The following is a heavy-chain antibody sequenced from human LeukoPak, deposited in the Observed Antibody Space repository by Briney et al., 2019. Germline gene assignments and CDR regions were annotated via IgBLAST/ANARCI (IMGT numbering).Heavy chain of an antibody. CDR1: GFTVSSPY. J-gene: IGHJ4*02. V-gene: IGHV3-53*01. CDR3: VRGKGVVPTERFDY. D-gene: IGHD3-3*01. Sequence: PGGSLRLSCAVSGFTVSSPYMTWARQAPGKGLEWVSTIRGDGVTSYADSVRDRFTISRDNSKNTLYLQMTSLRSDDTAVYYCVRGKGVVPTERFDYWGQGTLVTVSS. CDR2: IRGDGVT.